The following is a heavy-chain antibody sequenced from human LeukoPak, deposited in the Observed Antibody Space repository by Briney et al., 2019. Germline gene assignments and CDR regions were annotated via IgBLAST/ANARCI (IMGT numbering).Heavy chain of an antibody. V-gene: IGHV1-18*01. CDR3: ARASGVSAAGSPYYFDY. CDR1: GYTFPSYG. Sequence: ASVKVSCKASGYTFPSYGITWVRQAPGQGLECMGWISPYSGNTDYAQKFQGRVTMTKDTSTTTAYMELRSLRSDDTAVYYCARASGVSAAGSPYYFDYWGQGTLVTVSS. D-gene: IGHD6-13*01. J-gene: IGHJ4*02. CDR2: ISPYSGNT.